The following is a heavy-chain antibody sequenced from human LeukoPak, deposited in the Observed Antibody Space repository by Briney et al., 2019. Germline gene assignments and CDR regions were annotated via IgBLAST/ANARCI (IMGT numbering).Heavy chain of an antibody. CDR3: ARLIGGSYYFDY. Sequence: PSETLSLTCAVYGGSFSGYYWSWIRQPPGKGLEWIGEINHSGSTNYNPSLKSRVTISVDTSKNQFSLKLSSVTAADTAVYYCARLIGGSYYFDYWGQGTLVTVSS. D-gene: IGHD1-26*01. CDR2: INHSGST. V-gene: IGHV4-34*01. CDR1: GGSFSGYY. J-gene: IGHJ4*02.